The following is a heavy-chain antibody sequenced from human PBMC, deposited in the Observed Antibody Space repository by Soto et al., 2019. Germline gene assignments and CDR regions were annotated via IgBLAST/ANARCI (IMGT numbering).Heavy chain of an antibody. D-gene: IGHD3-22*01. CDR2: IYYIGST. Sequence: QVQLQESGPGLVKPSQTLSLTCTVSGGSISSGGYYWSWIRQHPGKGLEWIGYIYYIGSTYYNPSLQRRVTISVDTSKNQFFLKLSTVTATDTAVYYCARVGPRNYYDSSGYYYYFAYWGQGTQVTVSS. J-gene: IGHJ4*02. V-gene: IGHV4-31*03. CDR3: ARVGPRNYYDSSGYYYYFAY. CDR1: GGSISSGGYY.